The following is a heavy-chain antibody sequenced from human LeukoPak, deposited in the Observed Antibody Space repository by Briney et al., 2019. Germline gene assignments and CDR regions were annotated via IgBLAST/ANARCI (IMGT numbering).Heavy chain of an antibody. Sequence: PSETLSLTCSVSIGSISSSKWWSWVRQSPVKGLEWIGGIYYSGSTYYNPSLKSRVTISVDTSKNQFSLKLSSVTAADTAVYYCARDARGDVGELSSYFDYWGQGTLVTVSS. CDR2: IYYSGST. CDR3: ARDARGDVGELSSYFDY. D-gene: IGHD3-16*02. CDR1: IGSISSSKW. V-gene: IGHV4-4*02. J-gene: IGHJ4*02.